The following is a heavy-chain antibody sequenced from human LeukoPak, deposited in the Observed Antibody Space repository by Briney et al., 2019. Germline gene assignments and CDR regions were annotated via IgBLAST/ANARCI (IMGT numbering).Heavy chain of an antibody. CDR2: IRYDGRNK. CDR1: GFTFSSYG. CDR3: ARDSGYDFYDAFDI. Sequence: GGSLRLSCAASGFTFSSYGMHWVRQAPGKGLEWVAFIRYDGRNKYYADSVKGRFTISRDNSKNSLYLQINSLRAEDTAVYYCARDSGYDFYDAFDIWGQGTMVTVSS. D-gene: IGHD5-12*01. J-gene: IGHJ3*02. V-gene: IGHV3-30*02.